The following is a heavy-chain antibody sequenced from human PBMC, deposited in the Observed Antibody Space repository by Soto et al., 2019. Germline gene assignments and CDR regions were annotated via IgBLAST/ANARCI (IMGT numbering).Heavy chain of an antibody. J-gene: IGHJ6*03. D-gene: IGHD3-10*01. Sequence: ASVKVSCKASGYTFTSYGISWVRQAPGQGLEWMGWISAYNGNTNYAQKLQGRVTMTTDTSTSTAYMELRSLRSDDTAVYYCARRYYGSGSYFKPRYYYYYMDVWGKGTTVTVSS. CDR3: ARRYYGSGSYFKPRYYYYYMDV. V-gene: IGHV1-18*01. CDR2: ISAYNGNT. CDR1: GYTFTSYG.